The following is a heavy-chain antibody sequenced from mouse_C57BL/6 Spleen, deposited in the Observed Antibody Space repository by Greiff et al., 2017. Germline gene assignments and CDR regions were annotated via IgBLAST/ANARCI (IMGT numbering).Heavy chain of an antibody. CDR1: GFYFNDYY. Sequence: EVQLQQSGAELVRPGASVKLSCTASGFYFNDYYMHWVKQRPEQGLEWIGRIDPEDGDTEYAPKFQGKATMTADTSSNTAYLQLSSLTSEDAAVYYCFYGCWFGYRGPGTLVTSSA. J-gene: IGHJ3*01. D-gene: IGHD2-2*01. V-gene: IGHV14-1*01. CDR2: IDPEDGDT. CDR3: FYGCWFGY.